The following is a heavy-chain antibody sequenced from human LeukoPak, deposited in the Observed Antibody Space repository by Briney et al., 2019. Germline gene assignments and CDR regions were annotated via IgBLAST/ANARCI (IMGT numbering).Heavy chain of an antibody. J-gene: IGHJ5*02. CDR1: GYTFTSYD. Sequence: ASVKVSCKAFGYTFTSYDITWVRQAPGQGPEWMGWISAHNANTNYALKLQGRVTMTTDTSTNTAYMELRSLRSDDTAVYYCAVGWDWELRNWFDPWGQGTLVTVSS. CDR2: ISAHNANT. CDR3: AVGWDWELRNWFDP. V-gene: IGHV1-18*01. D-gene: IGHD1-26*01.